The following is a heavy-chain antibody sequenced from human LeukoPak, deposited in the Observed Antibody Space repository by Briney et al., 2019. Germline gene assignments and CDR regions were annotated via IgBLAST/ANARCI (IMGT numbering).Heavy chain of an antibody. D-gene: IGHD3-22*01. CDR1: GGTFNSYA. V-gene: IGHV1-69*05. Sequence: SVKVSCKASGGTFNSYAIGWVRQAPGQGLEWMGRIIHIFGTANYARKFQGRVTITTDESTSTAYMELSSLRSEDTAVYYCARGGADYYDSSGYYRVGAFDIWGQGTMVTVSS. CDR2: IIHIFGTA. CDR3: ARGGADYYDSSGYYRVGAFDI. J-gene: IGHJ3*02.